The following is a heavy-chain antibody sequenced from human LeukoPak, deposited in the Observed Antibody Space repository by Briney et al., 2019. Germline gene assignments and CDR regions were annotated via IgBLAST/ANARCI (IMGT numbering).Heavy chain of an antibody. V-gene: IGHV1-2*02. Sequence: ASVKVSCKASGYTLTGYYMHWVRQAPGQGLEWMGWINPNSGGTNYAQKFQGRVTMTRDTSISTAYMELSRLRSDDTAVYYCARVWFGEEWFDPWGQGTLVTVSS. CDR1: GYTLTGYY. J-gene: IGHJ5*02. D-gene: IGHD3-10*01. CDR3: ARVWFGEEWFDP. CDR2: INPNSGGT.